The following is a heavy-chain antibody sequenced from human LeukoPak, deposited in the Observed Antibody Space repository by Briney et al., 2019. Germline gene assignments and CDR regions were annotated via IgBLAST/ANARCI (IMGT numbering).Heavy chain of an antibody. Sequence: GGSLRLSCAASGFTFDDYAMHWVRQAPGKGLEWVSGISWNSGSIGYADSVKGRFTISRDNSKNTLYLQMSSLRAEDTALYYCARDFVVNYGWGAFDIWGQGTMLTVSS. D-gene: IGHD3-10*01. CDR3: ARDFVVNYGWGAFDI. J-gene: IGHJ3*02. V-gene: IGHV3-9*01. CDR1: GFTFDDYA. CDR2: ISWNSGSI.